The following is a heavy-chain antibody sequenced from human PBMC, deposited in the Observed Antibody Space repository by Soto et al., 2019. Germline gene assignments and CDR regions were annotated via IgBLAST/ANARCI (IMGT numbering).Heavy chain of an antibody. D-gene: IGHD1-26*01. Sequence: QVQLQESGPGLVKPSETLSLTCTVSGGSMSGYYWSWIRQPPGNGLEWIGHVYYSGTTNYNPSLKTRVTISVDTSKNQFSLKLSSVTAADTAVYYCAGNYAPATSDSWGQGTLVTVSS. J-gene: IGHJ4*02. CDR2: VYYSGTT. CDR3: AGNYAPATSDS. CDR1: GGSMSGYY. V-gene: IGHV4-59*08.